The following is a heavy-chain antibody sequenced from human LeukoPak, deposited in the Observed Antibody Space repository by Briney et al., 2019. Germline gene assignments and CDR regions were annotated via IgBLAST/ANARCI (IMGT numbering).Heavy chain of an antibody. D-gene: IGHD1-1*01. J-gene: IGHJ5*02. CDR1: GFTFSDYG. CDR3: AKGRTTTSYAP. CDR2: ISYDGNSE. V-gene: IGHV3-30*18. Sequence: PGGSLRLSCAASGFTFSDYGMHWVRQAPGKGLEWVAVISYDGNSEYYADSVEGRFSISRDNSKDTLYLQMNSLRPVDTAVDYCAKGRTTTSYAPWGKEPLVTAPS.